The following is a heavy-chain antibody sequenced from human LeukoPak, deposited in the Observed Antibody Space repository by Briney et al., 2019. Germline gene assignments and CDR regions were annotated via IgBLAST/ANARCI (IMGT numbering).Heavy chain of an antibody. D-gene: IGHD4-23*01. CDR2: FSASDGSR. J-gene: IGHJ4*02. CDR3: AKNIGGFDY. Sequence: GGSLRLSCEASGFGFSSYGMSWVRQAPGEGLEWVSGFSASDGSRYYADSVKGRFTISRDNSKNTLYLQMNSLRAEDTAVYYCAKNIGGFDYWGQGTLVTVSS. V-gene: IGHV3-23*01. CDR1: GFGFSSYG.